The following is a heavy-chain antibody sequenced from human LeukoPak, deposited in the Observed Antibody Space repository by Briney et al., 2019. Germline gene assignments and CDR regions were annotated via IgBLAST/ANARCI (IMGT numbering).Heavy chain of an antibody. Sequence: GGSLRLSCAASGFTFSSYWMSWVRQAPGKGLEWVANIKQDGSEKYYVDSVKGRFTISRDNAKNSLYLQMNSLRAEDTAVYYCAGDPADGYNSLFDYWGQGTLVTVSS. CDR2: IKQDGSEK. D-gene: IGHD5-24*01. V-gene: IGHV3-7*01. J-gene: IGHJ4*02. CDR1: GFTFSSYW. CDR3: AGDPADGYNSLFDY.